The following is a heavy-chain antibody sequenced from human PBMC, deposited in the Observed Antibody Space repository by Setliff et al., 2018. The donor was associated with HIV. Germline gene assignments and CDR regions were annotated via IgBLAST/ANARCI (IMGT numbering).Heavy chain of an antibody. CDR2: MNPNSGNT. CDR3: ARDYSSYWYYLDS. V-gene: IGHV1-8*02. J-gene: IGHJ4*02. CDR1: GYTFSSYD. Sequence: ASVKVSCKASGYTFSSYDINWVRQATGQGLEWMGWMNPNSGNTGYAQKFQGRVTMTRDTSISTAYMELNNLKFEDTAVYYCARDYSSYWYYLDSWGQGSLVTVS. D-gene: IGHD6-13*01.